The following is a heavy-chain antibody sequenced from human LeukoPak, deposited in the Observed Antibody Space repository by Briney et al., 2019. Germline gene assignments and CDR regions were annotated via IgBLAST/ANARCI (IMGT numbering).Heavy chain of an antibody. V-gene: IGHV1-69*01. CDR2: IIPIFGTA. J-gene: IGHJ3*02. CDR1: GGTFSSYA. D-gene: IGHD6-13*01. CDR3: ASRFSSWVGAFDI. Sequence: SVKVSCKASGGTFSSYAISWVRQAPGQGLEWMGGIIPIFGTANYAQKFQGRVTITADESTSTAYMELSSLRSEDTAVYYCASRFSSWVGAFDIWGQGTMVTVSS.